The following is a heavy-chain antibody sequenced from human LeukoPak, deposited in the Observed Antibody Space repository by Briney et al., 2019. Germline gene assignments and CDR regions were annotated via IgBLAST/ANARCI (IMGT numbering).Heavy chain of an antibody. CDR3: ARSRGQWLIRSYYFDY. CDR2: INHSGST. V-gene: IGHV4-34*01. J-gene: IGHJ4*02. CDR1: GGSFSGYY. Sequence: SETLSLTCAVYGGSFSGYYLTWIRQPPGKGLEWTGEINHSGSTNYNPSLKSRVTISVDTSKNQFSLKLSSVTAADTAVYYCARSRGQWLIRSYYFDYWGQGTLVTVSS. D-gene: IGHD6-19*01.